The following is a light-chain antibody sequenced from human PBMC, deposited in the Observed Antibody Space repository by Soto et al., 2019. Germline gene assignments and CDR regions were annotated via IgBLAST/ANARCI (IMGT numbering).Light chain of an antibody. CDR2: WAS. V-gene: IGKV4-1*01. CDR1: QSVLSSSKNQNQ. J-gene: IGKJ2*01. Sequence: DIVMTQSPDSMAVSLGERATINCKSSQSVLSSSKNQNQLAWYQQKAGQSPKLLIYWASTRESGVPDRFSGSGSGTDFTLSISSLQAEDVAFYYCQQYYSPPYTFGQGTKLEIK. CDR3: QQYYSPPYT.